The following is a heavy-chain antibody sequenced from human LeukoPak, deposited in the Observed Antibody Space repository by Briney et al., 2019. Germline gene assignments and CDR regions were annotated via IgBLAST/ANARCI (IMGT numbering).Heavy chain of an antibody. CDR3: ANSLGVAGTWIDY. D-gene: IGHD6-19*01. V-gene: IGHV3-23*01. CDR1: GFTFSSYA. J-gene: IGHJ4*02. CDR2: ISGSGGST. Sequence: GGSLRLSCAASGFTFSSYAMSWVRQAPGKGLEWVSAISGSGGSTYYADSVKGRFTISRDNSKNTLYLQMNSLRAEDTAVYHCANSLGVAGTWIDYWGQGTLVTVSS.